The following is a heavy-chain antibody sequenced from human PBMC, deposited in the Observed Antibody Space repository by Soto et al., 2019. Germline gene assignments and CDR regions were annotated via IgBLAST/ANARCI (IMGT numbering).Heavy chain of an antibody. CDR3: ARLGITMVRDDAFDI. CDR1: GYTFTSYG. V-gene: IGHV1-18*01. CDR2: ISAYNGNT. J-gene: IGHJ3*02. D-gene: IGHD3-10*01. Sequence: ASVKVSCKAYGYTFTSYGISWVRQAPGQGLEWMGWISAYNGNTNYAQKLQGRVTMTTDTSTSTAYMELRSLRSDDTAVYYCARLGITMVRDDAFDIWGQGTMVTVSS.